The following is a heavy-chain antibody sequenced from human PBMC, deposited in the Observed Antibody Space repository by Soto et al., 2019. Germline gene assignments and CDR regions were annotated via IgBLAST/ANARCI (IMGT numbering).Heavy chain of an antibody. CDR1: GYTFTSYG. Sequence: ASVKVSCKASGYTFTSYGISWVRQAPGRGLEWMGWISAYNGNTNYAQKLQGRVTMTTDTSTSTAYMELRSLRSDDTAVYYCASAPYYYDSSGSKNWFDPWGQGTLVTVSS. CDR2: ISAYNGNT. D-gene: IGHD3-22*01. V-gene: IGHV1-18*01. J-gene: IGHJ5*02. CDR3: ASAPYYYDSSGSKNWFDP.